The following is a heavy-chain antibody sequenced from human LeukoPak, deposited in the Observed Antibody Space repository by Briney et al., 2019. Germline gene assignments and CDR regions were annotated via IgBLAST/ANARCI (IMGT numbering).Heavy chain of an antibody. D-gene: IGHD4-23*01. CDR3: ARGGVSVGGNFDY. J-gene: IGHJ4*02. Sequence: GGSLRLSCADSGFTFSSYSMNWVRQAPGKGLEWVSYISSSSSTIYYADSVKGRFTISRDNAKNSLYLQMNSLRAEDTAVYYCARGGVSVGGNFDYWGQGTLVTVSS. CDR1: GFTFSSYS. V-gene: IGHV3-48*01. CDR2: ISSSSSTI.